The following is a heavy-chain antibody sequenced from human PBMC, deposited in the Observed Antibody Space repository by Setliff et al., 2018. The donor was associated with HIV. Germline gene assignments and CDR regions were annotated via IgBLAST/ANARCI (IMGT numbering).Heavy chain of an antibody. CDR2: INAGNGNT. V-gene: IGHV1-18*01. CDR3: ARDRLTAGKYCSDSRCDDAFDI. CDR1: GYTFTNYA. Sequence: ASVKVSCKASGYTFTNYAINWVRQAPGQGLEWMGWINAGNGNTNYAQKLQGRVTMTTDTSTYTAFMELRSLKSDDTAVYYCARDRLTAGKYCSDSRCDDAFDIWGQGTMVTVSS. J-gene: IGHJ3*02. D-gene: IGHD2-15*01.